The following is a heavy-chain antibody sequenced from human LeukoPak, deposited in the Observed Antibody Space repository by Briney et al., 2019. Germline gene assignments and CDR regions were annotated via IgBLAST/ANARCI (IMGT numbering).Heavy chain of an antibody. CDR3: ASTVTQRNWFDP. CDR2: ISSSSSYI. J-gene: IGHJ5*02. CDR1: GFTFSSYE. V-gene: IGHV3-21*01. D-gene: IGHD4-17*01. Sequence: PGGSLRLSCAASGFTFSSYEMNWVRQAPGKGLEWVSSISSSSSYIYYADSVKGRFTISRDNAKNSLYLQMNSLRAEDTAVYYCASTVTQRNWFDPWGQGTLVTVSS.